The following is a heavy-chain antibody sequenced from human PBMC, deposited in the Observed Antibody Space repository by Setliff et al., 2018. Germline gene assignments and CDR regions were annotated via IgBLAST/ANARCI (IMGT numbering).Heavy chain of an antibody. CDR3: ARSPHYYDSSGYCYYFDF. D-gene: IGHD3-22*01. CDR1: GDTFRSYS. Sequence: ASVKVSCKASGDTFRSYSISWVRQAPGQGLGWMGGIIPKLGSADYAQRFQDRVTINADESTRTVYMELSRLRSQDTAIYYCARSPHYYDSSGYCYYFDFWGQGTPVTVSS. CDR2: IIPKLGSA. J-gene: IGHJ4*02. V-gene: IGHV1-69*13.